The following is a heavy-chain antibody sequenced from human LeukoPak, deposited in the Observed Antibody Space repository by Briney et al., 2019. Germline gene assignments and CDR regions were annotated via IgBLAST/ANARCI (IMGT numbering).Heavy chain of an antibody. CDR2: ISGNGDNT. V-gene: IGHV3-23*01. D-gene: IGHD3-22*01. CDR3: AKTNGYYDY. Sequence: PGGSLRLSCAASGFTFRNYGMSWVRQAPGKGLEWVSGISGNGDNTYYADSVKGRSSISRDNSKNTLYLQMDSLRAEDTAVYHCAKTNGYYDYWGRGTLVTVSS. J-gene: IGHJ4*02. CDR1: GFTFRNYG.